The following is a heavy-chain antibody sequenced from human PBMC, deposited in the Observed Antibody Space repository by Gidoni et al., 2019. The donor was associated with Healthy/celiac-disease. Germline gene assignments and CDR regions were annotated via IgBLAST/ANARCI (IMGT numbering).Heavy chain of an antibody. D-gene: IGHD7-27*01. CDR1: GYSISSGYY. Sequence: QVQLQESGPGLVKPSETLSLTCAVSGYSISSGYYWGWIRQPPGKGLEWIGSIYHSGSTYYNPSLKSRVTISVDTSKNQFSLKLSSVTAADTAVYYCARGNLGRKKNYFDYWGQGTLVTVSS. CDR2: IYHSGST. V-gene: IGHV4-38-2*01. J-gene: IGHJ4*02. CDR3: ARGNLGRKKNYFDY.